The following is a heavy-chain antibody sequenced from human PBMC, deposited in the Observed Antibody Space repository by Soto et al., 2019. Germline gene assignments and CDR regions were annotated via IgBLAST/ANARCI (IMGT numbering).Heavy chain of an antibody. CDR1: GGLFSSYA. CDR3: ARGGSGYVWFNEF. V-gene: IGHV1-69*01. J-gene: IGHJ4*02. D-gene: IGHD3-22*01. Sequence: QEQLVQSGAEVKKSGSSVKVSCKDTGGLFSSYAVSWVRQAPGQGLEWMGGIIPVFDTVYYARKFQGRVTITADEYTNTAYMELSSLRSEDTAMYYCARGGSGYVWFNEFWGQGTLVTVSS. CDR2: IIPVFDTV.